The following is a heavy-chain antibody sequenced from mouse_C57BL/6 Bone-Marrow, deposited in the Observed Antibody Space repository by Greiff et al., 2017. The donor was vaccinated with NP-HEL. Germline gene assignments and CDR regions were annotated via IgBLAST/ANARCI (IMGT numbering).Heavy chain of an antibody. J-gene: IGHJ4*01. CDR2: INPGSGGT. CDR1: GYAFTNYL. D-gene: IGHD6-1*01. CDR3: ARGASRGAMDY. V-gene: IGHV1-54*01. Sequence: VQLQQSGAELVRPGTSVKVSCKASGYAFTNYLIEWVKQRPGQGLEWIGVINPGSGGTNYNEKFKGKATLTADKSSSTAYMQLSSLTSEDSAVYFCARGASRGAMDYWGQGTSVTVSS.